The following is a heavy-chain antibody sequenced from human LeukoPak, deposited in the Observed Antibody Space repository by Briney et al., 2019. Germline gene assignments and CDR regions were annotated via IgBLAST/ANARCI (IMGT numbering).Heavy chain of an antibody. CDR1: AYSISSGDY. Sequence: SETLSLTCSVSAYSISSGDYGGWIRQPPGKGLEWIGSIDHSGSTYYKSSLKSRVTISVDTSKNQFSLKLSSVTAADTAVYYCASLRERSYYARGFDYWGQGTLVTVSS. V-gene: IGHV4-38-2*02. D-gene: IGHD1-26*01. CDR3: ASLRERSYYARGFDY. J-gene: IGHJ4*02. CDR2: IDHSGST.